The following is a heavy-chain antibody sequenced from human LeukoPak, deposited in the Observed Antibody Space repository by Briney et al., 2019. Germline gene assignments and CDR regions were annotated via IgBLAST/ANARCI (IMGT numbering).Heavy chain of an antibody. CDR3: ATSYPGASHY. D-gene: IGHD4/OR15-4a*01. J-gene: IGHJ4*02. Sequence: GGSLRLSCAVSGFMFSKHWMSWVRQAPGKGLKWVANIKEDGSEKYYVDPVKGRFAISRDNTKNSLYLQMNSLRAEDTAVYYCATSYPGASHYWGQGTLVTVSS. V-gene: IGHV3-7*03. CDR1: GFMFSKHW. CDR2: IKEDGSEK.